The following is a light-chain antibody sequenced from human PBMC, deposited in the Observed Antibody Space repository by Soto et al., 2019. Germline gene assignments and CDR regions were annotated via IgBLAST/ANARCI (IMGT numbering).Light chain of an antibody. CDR1: QSISSW. V-gene: IGKV1-5*01. CDR3: QQYRT. J-gene: IGKJ1*01. Sequence: EIQMTQSPSTLSASVGDRVTITCRASQSISSWLAWYQQKPGKAPKLLIYDASSLESGVPSRFSGSGSGTEFTLTISSLQPDDFATYYCQQYRTFGQGTKVDIK. CDR2: DAS.